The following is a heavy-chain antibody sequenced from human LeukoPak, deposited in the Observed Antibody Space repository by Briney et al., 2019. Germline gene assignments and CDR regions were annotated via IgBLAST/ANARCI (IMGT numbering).Heavy chain of an antibody. D-gene: IGHD3-3*01. V-gene: IGHV4-59*01. CDR1: GFIFNNYV. J-gene: IGHJ4*02. CDR2: IYYSGST. CDR3: ARAPPWNYDFWSGYYPTPYYFDY. Sequence: GSLRLSCAASGFIFNNYVMSWVRQGPGKGLEWIGYIYYSGSTNYNPSLKSRVTISVDTSKNQFSLKLSSVTAADTAVYYCARAPPWNYDFWSGYYPTPYYFDYWGQGTLVTVSS.